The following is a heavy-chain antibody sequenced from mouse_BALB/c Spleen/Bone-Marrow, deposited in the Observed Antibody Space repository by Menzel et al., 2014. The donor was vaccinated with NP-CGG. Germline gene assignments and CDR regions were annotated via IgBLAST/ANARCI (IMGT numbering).Heavy chain of an antibody. J-gene: IGHJ3*01. D-gene: IGHD2-1*01. V-gene: IGHV1-18*01. CDR1: GYSFTGYT. CDR2: INPYNGGT. Sequence: EVQLQESGPELVKPGASMKISCKASGYSFTGYTMNWVKQSHGKSLEWIGLINPYNGGTSYNQKFKGKATLTVDKSSSTAYMELLSLTSEDSAVYYCARDGNGFAYWGQGTLVTVSA. CDR3: ARDGNGFAY.